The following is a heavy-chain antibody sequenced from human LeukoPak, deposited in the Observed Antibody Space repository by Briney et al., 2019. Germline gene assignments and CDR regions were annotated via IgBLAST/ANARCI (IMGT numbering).Heavy chain of an antibody. Sequence: SETLSLTCTVSGGSISPYYWGWIRQPPGKGLEWIGSIYYSGGTYYNPSLKSRVTISVDTSKNQFSLKLSSVTAADTAVYYCARQGTVTTYYYYYYGMDVWGQGTTVTVSS. J-gene: IGHJ6*02. CDR2: IYYSGGT. CDR3: ARQGTVTTYYYYYYGMDV. D-gene: IGHD4-17*01. V-gene: IGHV4-39*01. CDR1: GGSISPYY.